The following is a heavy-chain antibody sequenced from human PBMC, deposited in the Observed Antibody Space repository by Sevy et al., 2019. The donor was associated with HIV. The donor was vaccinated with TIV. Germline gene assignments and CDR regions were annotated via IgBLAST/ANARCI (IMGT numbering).Heavy chain of an antibody. CDR1: GGSFSGYY. D-gene: IGHD6-6*01. CDR2: SNHSGST. Sequence: SETLSLTCAVYGGSFSGYYWSWIRHPPGQGLEWSGESNHSGSTNHNPSLKTRVTIPVDTSKNQFSLKLSSVTAADTAVYYCARGKRIAAGEVCHYYGMDVWGQGTMVTVSS. V-gene: IGHV4-34*01. CDR3: ARGKRIAAGEVCHYYGMDV. J-gene: IGHJ6*02.